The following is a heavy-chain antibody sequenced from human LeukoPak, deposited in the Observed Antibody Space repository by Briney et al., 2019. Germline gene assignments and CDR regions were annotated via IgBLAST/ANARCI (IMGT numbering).Heavy chain of an antibody. CDR3: AREKTSYYDSSGYYSPKTYNWFDP. V-gene: IGHV4-34*01. D-gene: IGHD3-22*01. Sequence: SETLSLTCDVYGGSFSGYYWSWIRQPPGKGLEWIGEINHSGSTNYNSSLKSRVIISVDTSKNQCSLKLRSRTAADTAVYYCAREKTSYYDSSGYYSPKTYNWFDPWGQGTLVTVSS. CDR2: INHSGST. J-gene: IGHJ5*02. CDR1: GGSFSGYY.